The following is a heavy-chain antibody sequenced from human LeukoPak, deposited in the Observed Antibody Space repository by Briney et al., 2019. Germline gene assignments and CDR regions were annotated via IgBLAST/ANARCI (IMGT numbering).Heavy chain of an antibody. CDR1: GLTFSDYY. CDR3: ARDRSEDDSSGYIHRDFDY. V-gene: IGHV3-11*04. J-gene: IGHJ4*02. CDR2: ISSSGGNI. Sequence: GGSLRLSCAASGLTFSDYYMNWIRQAPGRGLEWISYISSSGGNINYADSVQGRFTISRDNAKKSLYLQMSSLRAEDTAVYYCARDRSEDDSSGYIHRDFDYWGQGTLVIVSS. D-gene: IGHD3-22*01.